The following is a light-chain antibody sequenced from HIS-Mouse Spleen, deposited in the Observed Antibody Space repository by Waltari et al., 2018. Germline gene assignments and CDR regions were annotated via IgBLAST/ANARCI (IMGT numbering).Light chain of an antibody. V-gene: IGLV2-23*01. Sequence: QSALTQPAPVSGSPGPSIPISCPGTSSDCGSYNLVSWYQQHPGKAPKLMIYEGSKRPSGVSNRCSGSKSGNTASLTISGLQAEDEADYYCCSYAGSSTWVFGGGTKLTVL. CDR3: CSYAGSSTWV. CDR1: SSDCGSYNL. CDR2: EGS. J-gene: IGLJ3*02.